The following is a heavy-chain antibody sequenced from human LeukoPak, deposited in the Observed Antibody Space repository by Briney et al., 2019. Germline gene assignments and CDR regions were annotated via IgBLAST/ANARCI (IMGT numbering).Heavy chain of an antibody. J-gene: IGHJ4*02. D-gene: IGHD3-9*01. CDR1: GLTFSGSG. V-gene: IGHV3-73*01. CDR3: AGDYNFLTGPNY. Sequence: GGSLKLSCAASGLTFSGSGIHWVRQASGKELEWLGRIGRQGDSDATRYAASLKGKFTISRVDSRNTAYLQMNSLKTEDTAVYYCAGDYNFLTGPNYWGQGTLVTVSS. CDR2: IGRQGDSDAT.